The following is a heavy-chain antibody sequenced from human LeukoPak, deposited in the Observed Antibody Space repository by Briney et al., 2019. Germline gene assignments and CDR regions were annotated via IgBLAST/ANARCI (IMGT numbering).Heavy chain of an antibody. D-gene: IGHD3-10*01. J-gene: IGHJ4*02. CDR2: INHSGST. CDR3: ARGNYGSGKLYDY. V-gene: IGHV4-39*07. CDR1: GGSISSGDYY. Sequence: PSETLSLTCTVSGGSISSGDYYWSWIRQPPGKGLEWIGEINHSGSTNYNPSLKSRVTISVDTSKNQFSLKLSSVTAADTAVYYCARGNYGSGKLYDYWGQGTLVTVSS.